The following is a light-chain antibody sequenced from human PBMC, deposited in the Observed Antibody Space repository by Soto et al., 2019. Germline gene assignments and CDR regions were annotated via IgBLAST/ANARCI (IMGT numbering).Light chain of an antibody. J-gene: IGKJ4*01. CDR2: DVS. V-gene: IGKV3-15*01. CDR1: QSIYEK. CDR3: QQYNRWPLT. Sequence: EIVMTQSPATLSVSPGERVTLSCRASQSIYEKLAWYQQKPGQTPRLVIYDVSTRATGTPGSFSGSGSGTEFTLTISSLQSEDFAVYYCQQYNRWPLTFGGGTKVDIK.